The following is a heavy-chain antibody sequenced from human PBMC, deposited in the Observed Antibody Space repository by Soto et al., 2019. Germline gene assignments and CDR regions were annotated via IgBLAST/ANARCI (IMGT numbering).Heavy chain of an antibody. V-gene: IGHV1-8*01. J-gene: IGHJ3*02. D-gene: IGHD4-17*01. Sequence: QVQLVQSGAEVKKPGASVKVSCKASGYTVTGYDIHCVRQATGQGLEWMGWMNPNTGYTANAQKFQGRVTMTRNISIGAVYMKLSGLSSEDKAVYYCARTRLPSACDIWGQGTMVTV. CDR2: MNPNTGYT. CDR1: GYTVTGYD. CDR3: ARTRLPSACDI.